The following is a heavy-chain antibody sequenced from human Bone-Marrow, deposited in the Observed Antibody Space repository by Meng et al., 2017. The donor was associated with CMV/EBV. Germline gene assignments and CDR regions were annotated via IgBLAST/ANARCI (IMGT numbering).Heavy chain of an antibody. CDR3: AKSPQSRFIVVVPADKQQLREISVSKQGY. D-gene: IGHD2-2*01. CDR1: GFTFSSYS. Sequence: GGSLRLSCAASGFTFSSYSMNWVRQAPGKGLEWVSSISSSSSYIYYADSVKGRFTISRDNAKNSLYLQMNSLRAEDTAVYYCAKSPQSRFIVVVPADKQQLREISVSKQGYRGQGTLVTVSS. CDR2: ISSSSSYI. V-gene: IGHV3-21*01. J-gene: IGHJ4*02.